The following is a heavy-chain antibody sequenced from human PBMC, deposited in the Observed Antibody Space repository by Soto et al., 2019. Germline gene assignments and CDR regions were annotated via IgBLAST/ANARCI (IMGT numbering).Heavy chain of an antibody. V-gene: IGHV1-69*13. J-gene: IGHJ3*02. CDR2: IIPIFGTA. Sequence: ASVNVSCKASGGTFSSYAISWVRQAPGQGLEWMGGIIPIFGTANYAQKFQGRVTITADESTSTAYMELSSLRSEDTAVYYCARDSGYSYGDAFDIWGQGTMGTVS. CDR1: GGTFSSYA. CDR3: ARDSGYSYGDAFDI. D-gene: IGHD5-18*01.